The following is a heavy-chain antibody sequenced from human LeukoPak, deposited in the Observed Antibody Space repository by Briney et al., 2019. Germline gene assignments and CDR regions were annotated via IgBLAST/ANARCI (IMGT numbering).Heavy chain of an antibody. CDR2: IYSGGST. V-gene: IGHV3-53*01. CDR1: GFIVSSNY. Sequence: GGSLRLSCAASGFIVSSNYMSWVRQAPGQGLEWVSVIYSGGSTYYADSVKGRFTISRDNSKNTLYLQMNSLRAEDTAVYYCASSGNYYNFDYWGQGTRLTVSS. D-gene: IGHD3-10*01. CDR3: ASSGNYYNFDY. J-gene: IGHJ4*02.